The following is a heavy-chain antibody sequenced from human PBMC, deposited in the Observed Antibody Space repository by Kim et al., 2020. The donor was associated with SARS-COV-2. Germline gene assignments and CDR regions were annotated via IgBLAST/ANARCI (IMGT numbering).Heavy chain of an antibody. J-gene: IGHJ4*02. CDR1: GYTFTSYG. CDR3: PRAPTTIFGRPVYYDSSGYLDY. D-gene: IGHD3-22*01. Sequence: ASVKVSCKASGYTFTSYGISWVRQAPGQGLEWMGWISAYNGNTNYAQKLQGRVTMTTDTSTSTAYMELRSLRSDDTAVYYCPRAPTTIFGRPVYYDSSGYLDYWGQGPLVTVSS. V-gene: IGHV1-18*01. CDR2: ISAYNGNT.